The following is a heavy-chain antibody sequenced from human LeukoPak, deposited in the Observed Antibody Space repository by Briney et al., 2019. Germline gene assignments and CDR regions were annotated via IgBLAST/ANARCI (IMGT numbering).Heavy chain of an antibody. CDR1: GGSISSYY. V-gene: IGHV4-59*12. D-gene: IGHD4-23*01. CDR3: ASSTVADNYYYYGMDV. J-gene: IGHJ6*02. Sequence: SETLSLTCTVSGGSISSYYWSWIRQPPGKGLEWIGYIYYSGSTNYNPSLKSRVTISVDTSKNQFSLKLSSVTAADTAVYYCASSTVADNYYYYGMDVWGQGTTVTVSS. CDR2: IYYSGST.